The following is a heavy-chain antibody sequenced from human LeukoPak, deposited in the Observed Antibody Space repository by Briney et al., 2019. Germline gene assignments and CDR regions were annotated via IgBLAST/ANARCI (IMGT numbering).Heavy chain of an antibody. J-gene: IGHJ4*02. D-gene: IGHD6-19*01. V-gene: IGHV3-74*01. Sequence: PGGCLSLSLSAVALTLSTSGAGSGSQGARGGLVWVSRINPNGGSTSYADSVKCRFTISRDNAKNTLYLQMDSLRVEDTAVYYCTTLPWEAGRDYWGQGTLVTVSS. CDR2: INPNGGST. CDR1: ALTLSTSG. CDR3: TTLPWEAGRDY.